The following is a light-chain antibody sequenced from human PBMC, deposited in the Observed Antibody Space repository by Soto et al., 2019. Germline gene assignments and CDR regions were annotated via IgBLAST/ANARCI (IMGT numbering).Light chain of an antibody. CDR2: EVT. V-gene: IGLV2-8*01. CDR3: GSKAGSDKHVV. CDR1: SSDIRDSNY. J-gene: IGLJ2*01. Sequence: QSALTKPPSASGSPGQSVTLSCSGISSDIRDSNYVSWYQQHPGKAPKLVISEVTKRPSGVPDRFAGSRSGTTAFLTISGLQTEDEADYYCGSKAGSDKHVVFGGGTKLTVL.